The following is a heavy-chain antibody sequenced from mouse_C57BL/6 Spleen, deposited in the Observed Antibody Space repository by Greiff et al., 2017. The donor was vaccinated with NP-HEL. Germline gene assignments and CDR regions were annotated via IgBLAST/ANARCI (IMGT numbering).Heavy chain of an antibody. J-gene: IGHJ4*01. CDR3: ARGSSYCYYAMDY. CDR1: GYSITSGYY. V-gene: IGHV3-6*01. CDR2: ISYDGSN. D-gene: IGHD1-1*01. Sequence: EVQLQESGPGLVKPSQSLSLTCSVTGYSITSGYYWNWIRQFPGNKLEWMGYISYDGSNNYNPSLKNRISITRDTSKNQFFLKLNSVTTEDTATYYCARGSSYCYYAMDYWGQATSVTVSS.